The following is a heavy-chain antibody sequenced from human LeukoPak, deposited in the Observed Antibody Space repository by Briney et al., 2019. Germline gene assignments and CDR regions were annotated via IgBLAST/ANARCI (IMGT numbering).Heavy chain of an antibody. V-gene: IGHV3-33*08. Sequence: GGSLRLSCVVSGFTSSRYEMHWVRQAPGKGLEWVGVIWHDGSNKYYGDSVKGRFTISRDNSKNTLYLQMSSLRVEDTAVYYCARQTATYDLDYWGQGTLVTVSS. CDR3: ARQTATYDLDY. CDR1: GFTSSRYE. D-gene: IGHD3-3*01. J-gene: IGHJ4*02. CDR2: IWHDGSNK.